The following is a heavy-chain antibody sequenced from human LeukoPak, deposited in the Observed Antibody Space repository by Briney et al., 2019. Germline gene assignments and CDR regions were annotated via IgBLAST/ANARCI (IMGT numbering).Heavy chain of an antibody. CDR1: GYTFTSYD. V-gene: IGHV1-8*03. Sequence: ASVKVSCKASGYTFTSYDINWVRQATGQGLEWMGWMNPNSGNTGYAQKFQGRVTITRNTSISTAYMELSSLRSEDTAVYYCARPATIVATNEYSSGWYEDAFDIWGQGTMVTVSS. J-gene: IGHJ3*02. CDR3: ARPATIVATNEYSSGWYEDAFDI. CDR2: MNPNSGNT. D-gene: IGHD6-19*01.